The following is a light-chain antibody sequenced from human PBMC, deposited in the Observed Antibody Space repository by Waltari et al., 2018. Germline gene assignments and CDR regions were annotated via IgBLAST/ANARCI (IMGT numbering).Light chain of an antibody. CDR3: QAWDSSTVV. J-gene: IGLJ3*02. Sequence: SYELTQSPSLYVSPGQSATITCTGDNLGDKLCNWYQQSPGQAPVLVIHQTTKRPSGNPERFSGSNSGNTATLTISETQPLDEADYYCQAWDSSTVVFGGGTKLTVL. CDR1: NLGDKL. CDR2: QTT. V-gene: IGLV3-1*01.